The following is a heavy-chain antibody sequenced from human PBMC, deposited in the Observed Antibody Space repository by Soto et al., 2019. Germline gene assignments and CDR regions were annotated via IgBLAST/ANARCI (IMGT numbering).Heavy chain of an antibody. J-gene: IGHJ4*02. D-gene: IGHD2-15*01. Sequence: ASVKVSCKASGYTFTSYGISWVRQAPGQGLEWMGWISAYNGNTNYAQKLQGRVTMTTDTSTSTAYMELRSLRSDDTAVYYCARVSGYCSGGSCSPPGDYWGQGTLVTVSS. CDR1: GYTFTSYG. CDR2: ISAYNGNT. CDR3: ARVSGYCSGGSCSPPGDY. V-gene: IGHV1-18*01.